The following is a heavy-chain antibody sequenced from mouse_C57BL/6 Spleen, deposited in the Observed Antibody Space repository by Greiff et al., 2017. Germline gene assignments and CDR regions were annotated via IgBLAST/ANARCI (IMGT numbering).Heavy chain of an antibody. J-gene: IGHJ4*01. CDR1: GYTFTSYW. Sequence: QVQLQQPVAELVKPGASVKMSCKASGYTFTSYWITWVKQRPGQGLEWIGDIYPGSGSTNYNEKFKSRATLTVDTSSSTAYMQLSSLTSEDSAVYYCARWGNYYAMDYWGQGTSVTVSS. CDR3: ARWGNYYAMDY. CDR2: IYPGSGST. V-gene: IGHV1-55*01.